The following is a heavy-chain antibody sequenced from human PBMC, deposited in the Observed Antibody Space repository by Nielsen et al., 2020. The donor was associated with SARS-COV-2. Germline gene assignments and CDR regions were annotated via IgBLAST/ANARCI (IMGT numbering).Heavy chain of an antibody. D-gene: IGHD3-22*01. CDR3: TRTNIGYSGGNGYSQSH. Sequence: GESLKISCAASGFTFSSYAMTWVRQAPGKGLEWVSSISVSGRSTFYADSVKGRFTISRDNSKNTLYLQMDSLKTEDTAEYFCTRTNIGYSGGNGYSQSHWGQGTQVTVSS. J-gene: IGHJ4*02. CDR1: GFTFSSYA. V-gene: IGHV3-23*01. CDR2: ISVSGRST.